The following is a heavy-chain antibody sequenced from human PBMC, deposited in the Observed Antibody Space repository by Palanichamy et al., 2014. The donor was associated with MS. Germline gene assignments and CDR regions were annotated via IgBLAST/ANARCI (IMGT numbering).Heavy chain of an antibody. J-gene: IGHJ6*02. CDR3: AKSMGHYEYYYAMDV. D-gene: IGHD4-17*01. Sequence: QVQLQESGPGLVKPSETLSLTCTVSGGSVSSGSFYWSWIRQPPGKGLEWIGYIYYTGGTNYNPSLKSRVTISGDTSKNQVSLKLRSVTAADTAVYYCAKSMGHYEYYYAMDVWGQGTAVTVSS. CDR1: GGSVSSGSFY. CDR2: IYYTGGT. V-gene: IGHV4-61*01.